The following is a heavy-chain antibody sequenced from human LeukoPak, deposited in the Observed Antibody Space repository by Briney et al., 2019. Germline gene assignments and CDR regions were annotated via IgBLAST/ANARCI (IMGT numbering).Heavy chain of an antibody. Sequence: SETLSLTCAVSGGSVSSGGYSWSWIRQPPGKGLEWIGYIYHSGSTYHNPSLKSRVTISVDRSKNQFSLKLSSVTAADTAVYYSATSRFGTMLVEDYWGQGTLVTVSS. CDR1: GGSVSSGGYS. D-gene: IGHD3-22*01. J-gene: IGHJ4*02. CDR3: ATSRFGTMLVEDY. CDR2: IYHSGST. V-gene: IGHV4-30-2*01.